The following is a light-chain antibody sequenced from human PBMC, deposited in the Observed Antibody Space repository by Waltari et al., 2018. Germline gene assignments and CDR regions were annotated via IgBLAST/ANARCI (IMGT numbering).Light chain of an antibody. V-gene: IGLV2-18*02. J-gene: IGLJ3*02. CDR3: SSYTSSTTLV. CDR1: RTDVGSYSR. CDR2: EVN. Sequence: QSALTQPPSVSVSPGQSVTISCTGTRTDVGSYSRVSWYKQPPGSAPKVIIYEVNKRPAGVPDRFSGSKSGNTASLTISGRQPEDEADYYCSSYTSSTTLVFGGGTSLTVL.